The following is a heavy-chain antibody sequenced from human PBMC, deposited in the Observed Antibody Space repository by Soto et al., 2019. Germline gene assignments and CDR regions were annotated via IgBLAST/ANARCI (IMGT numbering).Heavy chain of an antibody. D-gene: IGHD3-10*01. CDR1: GGSISSGGYY. CDR2: IYYSGSS. CDR3: AIDFKGKHFDD. J-gene: IGHJ4*02. Sequence: QVQLQESGPGLVKPSQTLSLTCTVSGGSISSGGYYWSWIRQNPGKGLEWIGYIYYSGSSYYNPSLKSRVTTSVDTSKNQLDLKLSSVTAADTAVYYCAIDFKGKHFDDWGQGTLVTVSS. V-gene: IGHV4-31*03.